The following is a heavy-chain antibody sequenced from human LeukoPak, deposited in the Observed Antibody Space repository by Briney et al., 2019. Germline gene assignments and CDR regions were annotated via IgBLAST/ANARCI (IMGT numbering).Heavy chain of an antibody. J-gene: IGHJ4*02. Sequence: PSETLSLTCTVSGGSISSSSYYWGWIRQPPGKGLEWIGSIYYSGSTYYNPSLKSRVTISVDTSKNQFSLKLSSVTAADTAVYYCARGGVVPAAPDYWGQGTLVTVSS. D-gene: IGHD2-2*01. V-gene: IGHV4-39*01. CDR1: GGSISSSSYY. CDR3: ARGGVVPAAPDY. CDR2: IYYSGST.